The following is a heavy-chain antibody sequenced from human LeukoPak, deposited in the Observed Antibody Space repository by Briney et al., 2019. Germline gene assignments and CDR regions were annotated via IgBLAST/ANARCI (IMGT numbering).Heavy chain of an antibody. CDR2: ISSSGSTI. CDR3: ARGGILWFGELLDFDY. J-gene: IGHJ4*02. Sequence: SGGSLRLSCAASGFTFSRYAMSWVRQAPGKGLEWVSYISSSGSTIYYADSVKGRFTISRDNAKNSLYLQMNSLRAEDTAVYYCARGGILWFGELLDFDYWGQGTLVTVSS. V-gene: IGHV3-48*01. D-gene: IGHD3-10*01. CDR1: GFTFSRYA.